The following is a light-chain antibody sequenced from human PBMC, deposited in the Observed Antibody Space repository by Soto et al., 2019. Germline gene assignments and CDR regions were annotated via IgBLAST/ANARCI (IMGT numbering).Light chain of an antibody. J-gene: IGLJ1*01. Sequence: QSVLTQPPSASGSPGQSVTISCTGTSSDVGAYNYVSWYQQHPGKAPKLMIYEVSKRPSGVPGRFSGSKSGNTASLTVSGLQAEDETDYYCRSYAGSNTYVFGTGTKVTVL. V-gene: IGLV2-8*01. CDR3: RSYAGSNTYV. CDR1: SSDVGAYNY. CDR2: EVS.